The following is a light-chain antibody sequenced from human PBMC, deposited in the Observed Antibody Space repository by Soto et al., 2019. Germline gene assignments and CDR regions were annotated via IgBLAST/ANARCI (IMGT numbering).Light chain of an antibody. CDR1: QSVLHSSNNKNY. V-gene: IGKV4-1*01. Sequence: DIVMTQSPDSLAVSLGERATINCKSSQSVLHSSNNKNYLAWYQQKPGQPPKLLIYWASTRESGVPDRFSGSGSGTDFTRTVSSLQAEDVAVYYCQQYYSSPWTFGQGTKVEIK. CDR3: QQYYSSPWT. CDR2: WAS. J-gene: IGKJ1*01.